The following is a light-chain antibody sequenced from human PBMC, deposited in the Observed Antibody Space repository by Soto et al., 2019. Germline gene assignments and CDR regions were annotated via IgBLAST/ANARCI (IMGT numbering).Light chain of an antibody. V-gene: IGKV3-15*01. Sequence: EIVMTQSPATLSVSPGERATLSCGASQSVSSNLAWYQQKPGQAPRLLIYGASTRATGIPARFSGSGSGTEFTLTISSLQSEDFAVYYCQQYDNWWTFGQGTKAEIK. CDR3: QQYDNWWT. J-gene: IGKJ1*01. CDR2: GAS. CDR1: QSVSSN.